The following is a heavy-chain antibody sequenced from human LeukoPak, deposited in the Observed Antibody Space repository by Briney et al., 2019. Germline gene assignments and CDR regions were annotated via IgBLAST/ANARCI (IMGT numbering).Heavy chain of an antibody. Sequence: GESLKISCKGSGYSFTSYWISWVRQMPGKGLEWTGRIDPSDSYTNYSPSFQGHVTISADKSISTAYLQWSSLKASDTAMYYCARTSRRHYYDSSGLTFDPWGQGTLVTVSS. J-gene: IGHJ5*02. D-gene: IGHD3-22*01. V-gene: IGHV5-10-1*01. CDR2: IDPSDSYT. CDR3: ARTSRRHYYDSSGLTFDP. CDR1: GYSFTSYW.